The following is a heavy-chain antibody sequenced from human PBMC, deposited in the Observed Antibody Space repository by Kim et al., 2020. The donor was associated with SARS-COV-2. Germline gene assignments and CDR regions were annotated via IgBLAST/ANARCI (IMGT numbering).Heavy chain of an antibody. D-gene: IGHD2-15*01. CDR3: AKAGPHATDKPWYYFDY. CDR1: GFTFSSYG. CDR2: ISYDGSNK. J-gene: IGHJ4*02. Sequence: GGSLRLSCAASGFTFSSYGMHWVRQAPGKGLEWVAVISYDGSNKYYADSVKGRFTISRDNSKNTLYLQMNSLRAEDTAVYYCAKAGPHATDKPWYYFDYWGQGTLVTVSS. V-gene: IGHV3-30*18.